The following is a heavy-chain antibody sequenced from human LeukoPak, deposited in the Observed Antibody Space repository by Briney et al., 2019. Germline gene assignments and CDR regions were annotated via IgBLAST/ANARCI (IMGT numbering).Heavy chain of an antibody. V-gene: IGHV4-4*02. J-gene: IGHJ4*02. D-gene: IGHD5-18*01. CDR1: GDSISNSNW. CDR3: AARIMTASRFFDF. CDR2: IFHTGNT. Sequence: SETLSLTCTVSGDSISNSNWWSWVRQSPGKGLEWIGGIFHTGNTNYHPSLESRIRMSLDKSKNQFSLNLSSVTAADTAVYYCAARIMTASRFFDFWGRGTLVTVSA.